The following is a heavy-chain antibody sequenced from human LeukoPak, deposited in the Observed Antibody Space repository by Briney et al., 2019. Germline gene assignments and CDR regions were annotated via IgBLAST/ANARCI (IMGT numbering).Heavy chain of an antibody. CDR2: ITATSSST. CDR3: AKLFESGTYNNFFHY. V-gene: IGHV3-23*01. D-gene: IGHD3-10*01. CDR1: GFPVSINS. J-gene: IGHJ4*02. Sequence: GGSLRLSCTVSGFPVSINSMSWARQAPGKGLEWVSAITATSSSTHDADSVQGRFTISRDNSKNTLYLQMNSLRPEDTAIYYCAKLFESGTYNNFFHYWGQGTLVTVSS.